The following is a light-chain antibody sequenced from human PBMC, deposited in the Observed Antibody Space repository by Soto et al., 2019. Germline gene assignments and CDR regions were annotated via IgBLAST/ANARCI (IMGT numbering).Light chain of an antibody. Sequence: QSALTPPPSASGSPGQSVTISCTGTSSDVGGYDDVSWYQQHPGKAPKLMIYEVTIRPSGVSDRFSGSKSGNEASLTDSGVQAEDEADYYCSSYTGGDPSYVFGTGTQLTVL. CDR2: EVT. V-gene: IGLV2-8*01. J-gene: IGLJ1*01. CDR1: SSDVGGYDD. CDR3: SSYTGGDPSYV.